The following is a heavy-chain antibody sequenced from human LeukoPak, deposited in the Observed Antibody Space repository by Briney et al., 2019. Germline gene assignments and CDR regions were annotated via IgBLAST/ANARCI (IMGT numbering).Heavy chain of an antibody. CDR1: GFTFSNTYS. V-gene: IGHV3-48*01. D-gene: IGHD2-21*02. CDR2: ISLTTTTV. J-gene: IGHJ4*02. CDR3: ARDGDWAFDY. Sequence: GGSLRLSCAASGFTFSNTYSMNWVRQAPGKGLEWVAHISLTTTTVSYADSVKGRFTMSGDNAKKSLSLQMNSLRAEDTAVYYCARDGDWAFDYWGQGTLVTVSS.